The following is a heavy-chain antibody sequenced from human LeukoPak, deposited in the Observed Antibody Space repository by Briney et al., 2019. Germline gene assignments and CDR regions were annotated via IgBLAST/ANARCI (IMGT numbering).Heavy chain of an antibody. CDR3: ARDLMVRGVVGFDY. CDR1: GYSISTGYY. CDR2: IYTSGST. V-gene: IGHV4-38-2*02. J-gene: IGHJ4*02. Sequence: SETLSLTCTVSGYSISTGYYWGWIRQPPGKGLEWIGTIYTSGSTNYNPSLKSRVTMSVDTSKNQFSLKLSSVTAADTAVYYCARDLMVRGVVGFDYWGQGTLVTVSS. D-gene: IGHD3-10*01.